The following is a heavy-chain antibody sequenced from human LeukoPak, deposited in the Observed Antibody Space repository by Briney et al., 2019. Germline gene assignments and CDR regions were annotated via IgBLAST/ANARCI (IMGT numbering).Heavy chain of an antibody. V-gene: IGHV1-3*01. J-gene: IGHJ4*02. CDR1: GYTFTGYY. Sequence: ASVKVSCKASGYTFTGYYMHWVRQAPGQRLEWMGWIDAGNGNTKYSQDFQGRVTFTRDTSASTAYMELRSLRSDDTAVYYCARAPGGRYFDYWGQGTLVTVSS. CDR3: ARAPGGRYFDY. D-gene: IGHD3-9*01. CDR2: IDAGNGNT.